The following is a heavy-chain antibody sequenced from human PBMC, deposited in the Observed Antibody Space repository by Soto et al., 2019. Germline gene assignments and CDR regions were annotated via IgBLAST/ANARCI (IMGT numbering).Heavy chain of an antibody. V-gene: IGHV3-23*01. J-gene: IGHJ4*02. CDR1: GFTFSSYA. CDR3: AKGGQIYYDSSGYELLSSYYFDY. CDR2: ISGSGGST. Sequence: GGSLRLSCAASGFTFSSYAMSWVRQAPGKGLEWVSAISGSGGSTYYADSVKGRFTISRDNSKNTLYLQMNSLRAEDTAVYYCAKGGQIYYDSSGYELLSSYYFDYWGQGTLVTVSS. D-gene: IGHD3-22*01.